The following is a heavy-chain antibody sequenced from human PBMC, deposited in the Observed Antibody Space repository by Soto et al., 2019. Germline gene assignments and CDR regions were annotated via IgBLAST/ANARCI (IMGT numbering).Heavy chain of an antibody. V-gene: IGHV3-48*02. D-gene: IGHD3-16*01. CDR1: GFTFSSYS. J-gene: IGHJ4*02. CDR2: INSSSSTI. CDR3: ARGDDYVWGVLY. Sequence: EVQLMESGGGLVQPGGSLRLSCAASGFTFSSYSMNWVRQAPGKGLEWVSYINSSSSTIYYADSVKGRFTITRDNAKNSLYLQMNSLRDEDTAVYYCARGDDYVWGVLYWGQGTLVTVSS.